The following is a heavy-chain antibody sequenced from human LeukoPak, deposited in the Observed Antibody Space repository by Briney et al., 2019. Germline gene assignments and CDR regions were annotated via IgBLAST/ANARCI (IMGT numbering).Heavy chain of an antibody. J-gene: IGHJ5*02. D-gene: IGHD3-10*01. Sequence: SETLSLTCTVSGGSISSRVYYWGWIRQPPGKGLEWIGSIYYSGSTHYNPSLKSRVTVSVDTSNNQISLKLSSVTAADTAVYYCVRDHNQYYYGSGVSGGWFDPWGQGTLVTVSS. V-gene: IGHV4-39*07. CDR1: GGSISSRVYY. CDR2: IYYSGST. CDR3: VRDHNQYYYGSGVSGGWFDP.